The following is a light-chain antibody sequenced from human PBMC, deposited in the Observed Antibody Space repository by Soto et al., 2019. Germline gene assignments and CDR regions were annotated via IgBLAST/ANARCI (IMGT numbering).Light chain of an antibody. CDR1: QSVSSS. CDR3: QQYNNWLRT. CDR2: GAS. J-gene: IGKJ5*01. V-gene: IGKV3-15*01. Sequence: EIVMTQSPATLSVSQGERATLSCRASQSVSSSLAWYQQKPGQAPRLLIYGASTRATGIPARFSGSGSGTEFTLTISSLQSEDFAVYYCQQYNNWLRTFGQGTRLEIK.